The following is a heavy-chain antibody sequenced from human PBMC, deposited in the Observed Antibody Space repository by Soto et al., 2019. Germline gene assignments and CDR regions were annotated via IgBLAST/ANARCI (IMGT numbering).Heavy chain of an antibody. Sequence: GASVKVSCKASGYTFTSYAMHWVRQAPGQRLEWMGWINAGNGNTKYSQKFQGRVTITRDTSASTAYMELSSLRSEDTAVYYCARDLQRWVIVVVSWFYPWGQGTLVPVSS. V-gene: IGHV1-3*01. CDR3: ARDLQRWVIVVVSWFYP. J-gene: IGHJ5*02. CDR1: GYTFTSYA. CDR2: INAGNGNT. D-gene: IGHD2-2*01.